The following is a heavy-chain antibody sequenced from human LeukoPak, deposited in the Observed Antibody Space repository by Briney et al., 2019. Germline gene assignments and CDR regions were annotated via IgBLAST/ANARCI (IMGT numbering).Heavy chain of an antibody. Sequence: GRSLRLSCAASGFTFSSYSMNWVRQAPGKGLEWVSSITSKSSYTYYADSVKGRFTISRDNAKNSLYLQMNSLRAEDTAVYYCARDPIAAAASGGDYWGQGTLVTVSS. J-gene: IGHJ4*02. D-gene: IGHD6-13*01. CDR3: ARDPIAAAASGGDY. CDR1: GFTFSSYS. CDR2: ITSKSSYT. V-gene: IGHV3-21*01.